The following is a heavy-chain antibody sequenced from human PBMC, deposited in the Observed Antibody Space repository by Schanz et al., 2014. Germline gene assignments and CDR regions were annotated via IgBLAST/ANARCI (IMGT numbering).Heavy chain of an antibody. CDR1: EYSFTSYS. CDR2: INTGSGDT. CDR3: ARSAGRDFWSGYYTRFDY. J-gene: IGHJ4*02. D-gene: IGHD3-3*01. Sequence: QVHLVQSGAEVKRPGASVKVSCKASEYSFTSYSMHWVRQAPGQRLEWMGWINTGSGDTKYSQNFRGRVTMTTDTSTSTVYMELRSLRSDDTAVYYCARSAGRDFWSGYYTRFDYWGQGTLVTVSS. V-gene: IGHV1-3*04.